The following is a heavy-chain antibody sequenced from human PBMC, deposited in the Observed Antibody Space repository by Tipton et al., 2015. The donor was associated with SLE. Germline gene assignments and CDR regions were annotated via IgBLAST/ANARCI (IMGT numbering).Heavy chain of an antibody. Sequence: SLRLSCAASGFTFSSYWMSWVRQAPGKGLEWVANIKQDGSEKYYVDSVKGRFTISRDDAKNSLYLRMNSLRAEDTAVYYCAGDPNGMDVWGQGTTVTVSS. V-gene: IGHV3-7*01. CDR3: AGDPNGMDV. CDR2: IKQDGSEK. J-gene: IGHJ6*02. CDR1: GFTFSSYW.